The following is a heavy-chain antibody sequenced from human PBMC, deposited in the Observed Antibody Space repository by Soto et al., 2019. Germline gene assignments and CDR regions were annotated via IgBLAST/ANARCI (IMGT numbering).Heavy chain of an antibody. CDR1: GFTFSSYS. CDR2: ISYEGSNT. D-gene: IGHD1-1*01. J-gene: IGHJ6*02. CDR3: ARVTPGNNLYYFSGLDF. V-gene: IGHV3-30-3*01. Sequence: PGGSLNLSCAVSGFTFSSYSMSWVRQAPGKGLQWVALISYEGSNTYYADSVRGRFTISRDNSKNTLYLQMNTLRPEDTGVYYCARVTPGNNLYYFSGLDFWGQGTSVTVSS.